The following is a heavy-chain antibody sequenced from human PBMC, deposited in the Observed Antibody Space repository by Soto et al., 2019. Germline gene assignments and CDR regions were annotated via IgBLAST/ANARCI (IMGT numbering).Heavy chain of an antibody. Sequence: VSVKVSRKAAGYSFTSYAMDCGRQAPGQRLEWMGWINAGNGNTKYSQKFQGRVTITRDTSASTAYMELSSLRSEDTAVYYCARGDILGWFDPWGQGPLVTVSS. CDR2: INAGNGNT. CDR1: GYSFTSYA. V-gene: IGHV1-3*01. CDR3: ARGDILGWFDP. J-gene: IGHJ5*02. D-gene: IGHD2-15*01.